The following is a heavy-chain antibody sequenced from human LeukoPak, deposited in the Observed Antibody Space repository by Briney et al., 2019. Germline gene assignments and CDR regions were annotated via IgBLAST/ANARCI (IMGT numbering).Heavy chain of an antibody. CDR2: ISSSSSYI. Sequence: GGSLIICCAASGFTCSNYSMNWVHKAPRKGLDWVSSISSSSSYIYYADSVKGRFTISRDNAKNSLYLQMNSLRAEDTAVYYCASRGYSYGNHDAFDIWGQGTMVTVSS. CDR3: ASRGYSYGNHDAFDI. V-gene: IGHV3-21*01. J-gene: IGHJ3*02. D-gene: IGHD5-18*01. CDR1: GFTCSNYS.